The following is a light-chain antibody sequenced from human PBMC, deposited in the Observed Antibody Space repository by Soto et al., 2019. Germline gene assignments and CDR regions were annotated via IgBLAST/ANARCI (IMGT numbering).Light chain of an antibody. CDR1: SNY. CDR2: DVN. V-gene: IGLV2-11*01. J-gene: IGLJ2*01. Sequence: QSALTQPRSVSGSPGQSVTISCTRTSNYVSWYQQHPGQAPKLMIYDVNKRPSGVPDRFSGSKSGNTASLTISGLQAEDEADYYCSSFSSTSTIVFGGGTKLTVL. CDR3: SSFSSTSTIV.